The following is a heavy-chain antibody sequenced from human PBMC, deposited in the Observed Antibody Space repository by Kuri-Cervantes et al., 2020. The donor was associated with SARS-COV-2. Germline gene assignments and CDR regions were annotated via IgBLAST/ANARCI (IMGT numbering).Heavy chain of an antibody. Sequence: GGSLRLSCAASGFTFSSYGMHWVRQAPGKGLEWVAVIWYDGSNKYYADSVKGRFTISRDNSKNTLYLQMNSPRAEDTAVYYCAREEDGYYYYYAMDVWGQGTTVTVSS. V-gene: IGHV3-33*01. J-gene: IGHJ6*02. CDR2: IWYDGSNK. CDR1: GFTFSSYG. CDR3: AREEDGYYYYYAMDV. D-gene: IGHD5-24*01.